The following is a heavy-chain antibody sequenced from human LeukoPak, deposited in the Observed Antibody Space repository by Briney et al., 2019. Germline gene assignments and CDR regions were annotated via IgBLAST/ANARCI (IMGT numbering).Heavy chain of an antibody. CDR3: ARDLSGYYDSSGYYFDAFDI. D-gene: IGHD3-22*01. CDR1: GGTFSSYA. Sequence: ASVKVSCKASGGTFSSYAISWVRQAPGQGLEWMGGIIPIFGTANYAQKFQGRVTITADESTSTAYMALSSLRSEDTAVYYCARDLSGYYDSSGYYFDAFDIWGQGTMVTVSS. CDR2: IIPIFGTA. J-gene: IGHJ3*02. V-gene: IGHV1-69*13.